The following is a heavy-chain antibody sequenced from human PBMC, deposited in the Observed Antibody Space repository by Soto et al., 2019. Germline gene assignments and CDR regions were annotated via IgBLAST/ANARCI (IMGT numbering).Heavy chain of an antibody. CDR3: ARLAEDGYNYSLGPVDD. CDR2: IYPGDSDT. J-gene: IGHJ4*02. Sequence: PGESLKISCKGSGYSFTSYWIGWVRQMPGKGLEWMGIIYPGDSDTRYSPSFQGQVTISADKSISTAYLQWSSLKASDTAMYCCARLAEDGYNYSLGPVDDRGQGTLVTVSS. V-gene: IGHV5-51*01. CDR1: GYSFTSYW. D-gene: IGHD5-12*01.